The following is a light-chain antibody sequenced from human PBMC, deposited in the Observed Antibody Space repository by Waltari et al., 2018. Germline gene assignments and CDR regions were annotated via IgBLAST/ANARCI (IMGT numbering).Light chain of an antibody. Sequence: EIVLTQPPGTLSLSPGSRATLSCMASQSVSRWLVWYQQKHGQPPRLIIYVASSRATGIPDRFSGSGSGTDFSLTISRLGPEDSAVYYCQKYGTLPATFGQGTKVEVK. J-gene: IGKJ1*01. CDR2: VAS. CDR1: QSVSRW. V-gene: IGKV3-20*01. CDR3: QKYGTLPAT.